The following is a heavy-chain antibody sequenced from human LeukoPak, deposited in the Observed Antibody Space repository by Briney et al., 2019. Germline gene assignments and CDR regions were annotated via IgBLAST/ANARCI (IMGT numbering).Heavy chain of an antibody. J-gene: IGHJ3*02. CDR1: GFTFSTFA. Sequence: PGGSRRISGSASGFTFSTFAMHWVRQAPGKRLEYVSGINNGDSTYYSDSVKARLTISRDNSKNTLFLQMASLRAEDTAVYYCVKTMMTFGGVIRTDAFDIWGQGTMVIVSS. D-gene: IGHD3-16*01. CDR2: INNGDST. CDR3: VKTMMTFGGVIRTDAFDI. V-gene: IGHV3-64D*06.